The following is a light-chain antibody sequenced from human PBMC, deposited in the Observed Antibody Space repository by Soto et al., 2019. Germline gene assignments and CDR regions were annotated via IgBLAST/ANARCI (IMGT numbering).Light chain of an antibody. Sequence: VLTQSPATLSLSPGERATLSCRASENVRTFVDWYQQKPGQAPRLLIYGASNRATGIPARFSGSGSGTDFTLTISRLEPADFAVYYCQQYNNWPLTFGGGTKVDIK. J-gene: IGKJ4*01. V-gene: IGKV3-11*01. CDR3: QQYNNWPLT. CDR1: ENVRTF. CDR2: GAS.